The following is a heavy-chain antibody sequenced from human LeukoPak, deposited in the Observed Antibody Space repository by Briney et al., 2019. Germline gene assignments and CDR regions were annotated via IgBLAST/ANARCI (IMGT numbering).Heavy chain of an antibody. CDR3: ARDRGYSCGY. CDR2: ISGSGDST. D-gene: IGHD5-18*01. V-gene: IGHV3-23*01. Sequence: PGGSLRLSCAASGFTFSSYAMSWVRQAPGKGLEWVSTISGSGDSTYYADSVKGRFTISRDNPKNTLYLQMNSLRAEDTAVYYCARDRGYSCGYWGQGTLVTVSS. J-gene: IGHJ4*02. CDR1: GFTFSSYA.